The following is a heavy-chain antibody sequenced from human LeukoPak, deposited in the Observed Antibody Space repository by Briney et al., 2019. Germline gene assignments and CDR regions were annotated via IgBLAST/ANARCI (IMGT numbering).Heavy chain of an antibody. CDR3: ARGSSSSGYDNWFDP. CDR2: ISAYNGNT. V-gene: IGHV1-18*01. D-gene: IGHD5-12*01. J-gene: IGHJ5*02. Sequence: ASVKVSCKASGYTFTSYGISWVRQAPGQGLEWMGWISAYNGNTNNAQKLQGRVTMTTDTSTSTAYMELRSLRSDDTAVYYCARGSSSSGYDNWFDPWGQGTLVTVSS. CDR1: GYTFTSYG.